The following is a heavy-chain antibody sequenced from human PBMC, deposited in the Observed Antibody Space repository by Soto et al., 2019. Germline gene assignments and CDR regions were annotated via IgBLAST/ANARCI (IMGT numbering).Heavy chain of an antibody. Sequence: RGGSLRLSCAASGFTFSSYGMHWVRQAPGKGLEWVAVIWYDGSNKYYADSVKGRFTISRDNSKNTLYLQMNSLRAEDTAVYYCARVPWIQLWTFDYWGQGTLVTVSS. CDR3: ARVPWIQLWTFDY. J-gene: IGHJ4*02. D-gene: IGHD5-18*01. CDR1: GFTFSSYG. CDR2: IWYDGSNK. V-gene: IGHV3-33*01.